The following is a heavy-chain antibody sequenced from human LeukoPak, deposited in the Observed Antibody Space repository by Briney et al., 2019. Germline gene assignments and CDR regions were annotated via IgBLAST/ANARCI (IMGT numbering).Heavy chain of an antibody. D-gene: IGHD3-3*01. CDR3: AKTSLSDPSGHYYYMDV. CDR1: GFTFSSYG. J-gene: IGHJ6*03. V-gene: IGHV3-23*01. CDR2: ISGSGYST. Sequence: PGGSLRLSCAASGFTFSSYGMSWVRQAPGKGLEWVSAISGSGYSTYYADSVKGRFTISRDNSQNTVSLQLNNLRIEDTALYYCAKTSLSDPSGHYYYMDVWGKGTTVTVSS.